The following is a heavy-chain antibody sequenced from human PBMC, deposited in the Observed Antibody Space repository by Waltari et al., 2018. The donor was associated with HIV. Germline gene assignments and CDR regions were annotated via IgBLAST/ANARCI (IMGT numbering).Heavy chain of an antibody. CDR2: IYHSGFT. V-gene: IGHV4-34*01. CDR3: ARSRMTTVTTPPFYHLDL. Sequence: QEQLQQWGAGLLKSSETLSLTCAVYVGSLSGYYWSWIRQSPGKGLEWIGDIYHSGFTKINPSLKSRVSLSVDTSKNQFSLKLASVTAADTSVYYCARSRMTTVTTPPFYHLDLWGRGSRVIVSA. J-gene: IGHJ2*01. CDR1: VGSLSGYY. D-gene: IGHD4-17*01.